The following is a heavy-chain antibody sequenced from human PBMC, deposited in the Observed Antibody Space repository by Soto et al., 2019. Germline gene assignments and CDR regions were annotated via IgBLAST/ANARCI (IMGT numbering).Heavy chain of an antibody. CDR3: VTHMISYYNLDV. CDR2: ISAYNGNT. Sequence: QVQLVQSGAEGKKPGASVKVSCKASGYTFTSYGIRWVRQAPGQGLEGMGWISAYNGNTSQAQKYHARVTMPTDTSTSTSYMELSSIRSDDTAVYYSVTHMISYYNLDVWCKGTTVAVTS. V-gene: IGHV1-18*04. D-gene: IGHD3-16*01. J-gene: IGHJ6*03. CDR1: GYTFTSYG.